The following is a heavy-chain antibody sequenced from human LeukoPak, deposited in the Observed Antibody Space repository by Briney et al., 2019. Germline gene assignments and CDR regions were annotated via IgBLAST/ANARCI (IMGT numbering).Heavy chain of an antibody. Sequence: SETLSLTCTVSGGSISSGGYYWSWIRQHPGKGLEWIGYIYYSGSTYYNPSLKSRVTISVDTSKNQFSLKLSSVTAADTVVYYCARGTTYGYALGFDYWGQGTLVTVSS. CDR1: GGSISSGGYY. D-gene: IGHD5-18*01. V-gene: IGHV4-31*03. CDR3: ARGTTYGYALGFDY. CDR2: IYYSGST. J-gene: IGHJ4*02.